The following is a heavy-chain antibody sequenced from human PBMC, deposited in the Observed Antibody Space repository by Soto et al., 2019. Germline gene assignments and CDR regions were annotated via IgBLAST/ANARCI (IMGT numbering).Heavy chain of an antibody. CDR3: AKDRNPYLVGRGDYFDY. V-gene: IGHV3-30*18. J-gene: IGHJ4*02. D-gene: IGHD1-26*01. Sequence: QVQLVESGGGVVQPGRPLRLSCAASGFTFNNYGMHWVRQAPGKGLEWVATVPYDGSQKFYGDSVKGRFTISRDNSKNTLYLQMNSLRDEDTAMYYCAKDRNPYLVGRGDYFDYWGQGTLVTVSS. CDR2: VPYDGSQK. CDR1: GFTFNNYG.